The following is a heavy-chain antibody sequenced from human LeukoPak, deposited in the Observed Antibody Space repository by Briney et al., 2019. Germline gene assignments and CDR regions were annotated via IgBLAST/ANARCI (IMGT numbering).Heavy chain of an antibody. CDR2: INAGNGNT. CDR3: ARDRWGRSILSY. D-gene: IGHD3-9*01. V-gene: IGHV1-3*01. J-gene: IGHJ4*02. Sequence: ASVKVSCKASGYTFTRYAMHWVRQAPGQRLEWMGWINAGNGNTKYSQKFQGRVTITRDTSASTAYMELSSLRSEDTAVYYCARDRWGRSILSYWGQGTLVTVSS. CDR1: GYTFTRYA.